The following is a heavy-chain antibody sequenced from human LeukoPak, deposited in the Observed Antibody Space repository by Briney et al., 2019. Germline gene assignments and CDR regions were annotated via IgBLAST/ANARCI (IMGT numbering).Heavy chain of an antibody. CDR1: GFTFNIFG. CDR2: ISGTYTST. V-gene: IGHV3-23*01. Sequence: GRSLRLSCAASGFTFNIFGMSWVRQAPGKGLEWVSSISGTYTSTYYADSVKGRFTISRDNSKNTLYLQMNSLRADDTAVYHCAKGHSSSWSIFDYWGQGTLVTVSS. CDR3: AKGHSSSWSIFDY. D-gene: IGHD6-13*01. J-gene: IGHJ4*02.